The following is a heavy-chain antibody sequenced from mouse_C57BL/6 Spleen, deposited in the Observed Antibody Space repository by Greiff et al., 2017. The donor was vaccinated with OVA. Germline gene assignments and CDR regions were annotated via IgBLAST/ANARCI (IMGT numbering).Heavy chain of an antibody. CDR1: GYTFTSYW. CDR2: INPSNGGT. Sequence: VQLQQPGTELVKPGASVKLSCKASGYTFTSYWMHWVKQRPGQGLEWIGNINPSNGGTNYNEKFKSKATLTVDKSSSTAYMRLSNLTSEDSTVYYCARSSRSNWDEGYFDYWGQGTTLTVSS. CDR3: ARSSRSNWDEGYFDY. D-gene: IGHD4-1*02. J-gene: IGHJ2*01. V-gene: IGHV1-53*01.